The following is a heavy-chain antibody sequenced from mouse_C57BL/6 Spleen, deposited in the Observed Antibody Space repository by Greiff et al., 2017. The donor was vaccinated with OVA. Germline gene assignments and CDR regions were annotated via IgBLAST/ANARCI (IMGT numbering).Heavy chain of an antibody. J-gene: IGHJ4*01. Sequence: VHVKQSGPELVKPGASVKISCKASGYSFTGYYMNWVKQSPEKSLEWIGEINPSTGGTTYNQKFKAKATLTVDKSSSTAYMQLKSLTSEDSAVYYCARSGTVDAMDYWGQGTSVTVSS. CDR2: INPSTGGT. CDR1: GYSFTGYY. CDR3: ARSGTVDAMDY. V-gene: IGHV1-42*01. D-gene: IGHD1-1*01.